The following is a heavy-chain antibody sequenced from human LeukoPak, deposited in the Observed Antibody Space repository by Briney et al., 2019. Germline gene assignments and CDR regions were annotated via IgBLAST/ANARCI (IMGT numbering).Heavy chain of an antibody. CDR2: IYTSGST. CDR1: GGSISSYY. J-gene: IGHJ4*02. CDR3: ARDSTGGSGSYYTYFDY. Sequence: SETLSLTCTVSGGSISSYYWSWIRQPAGKGLEWIGRIYTSGSTNYNPSLKSRVTMSVDTSKNQSSLKLSSLTAADTAVYYCARDSTGGSGSYYTYFDYWGQETLVPVSS. D-gene: IGHD3-10*01. V-gene: IGHV4-4*07.